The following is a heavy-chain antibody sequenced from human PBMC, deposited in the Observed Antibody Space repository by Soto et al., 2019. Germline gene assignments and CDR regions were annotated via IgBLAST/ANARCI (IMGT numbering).Heavy chain of an antibody. D-gene: IGHD3-3*01. CDR2: INPATGAA. Sequence: QLHLVQSGAVVKKPGASVTVSCSASGYPVTAYYMNWVRQAPGRGLEWMGGINPATGAAKYTQTFQGRGTNTRDPSTRTVLMELGGLKSEDTAVFYWSGGGGVGVAGSAAFDMWGQGTLVTVSS. CDR1: GYPVTAYY. V-gene: IGHV1-2*02. J-gene: IGHJ3*02. CDR3: SGGGGVGVAGSAAFDM.